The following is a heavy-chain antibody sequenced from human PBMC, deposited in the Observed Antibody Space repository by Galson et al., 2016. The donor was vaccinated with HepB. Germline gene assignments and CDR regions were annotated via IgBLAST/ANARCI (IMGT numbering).Heavy chain of an antibody. CDR1: GFTLNTYG. CDR2: ISSSGSMV. Sequence: SLRLSCAASGFTLNTYGMHWVRQAPGKGPEWVSHISSSGSMVDYADSVKGRFTVTRENANNSLHLQMSSLRAEDTAVYYCERVHLLTGYYVGYWGQGTLVTVSS. D-gene: IGHD3-9*01. V-gene: IGHV3-48*04. CDR3: ERVHLLTGYYVGY. J-gene: IGHJ4*02.